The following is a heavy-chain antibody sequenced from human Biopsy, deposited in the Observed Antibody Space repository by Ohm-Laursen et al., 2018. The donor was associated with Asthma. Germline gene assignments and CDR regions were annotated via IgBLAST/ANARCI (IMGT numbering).Heavy chain of an antibody. V-gene: IGHV3-30-3*01. Sequence: SSLRLSCAASGSHFGSYNMHWARQAPGKGLEWVAVISYDGSSIYYADSVKGRFTISRDNSKNTLSLQMNSLTAEDTAVYYCAREGVAGTHIEDWGQGTLVTVSS. CDR1: GSHFGSYN. CDR2: ISYDGSSI. J-gene: IGHJ4*02. D-gene: IGHD6-19*01. CDR3: AREGVAGTHIED.